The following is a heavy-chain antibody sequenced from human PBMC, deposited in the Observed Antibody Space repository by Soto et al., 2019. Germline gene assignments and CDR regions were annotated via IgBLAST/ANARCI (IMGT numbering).Heavy chain of an antibody. CDR1: GGSISSGGYY. V-gene: IGHV4-31*03. D-gene: IGHD3-22*01. CDR3: ARDRPLPDYDSSGYLDY. CDR2: IYYSGST. J-gene: IGHJ4*02. Sequence: QVQLQESGPGLVKPSQTLSLTCTVSGGSISSGGYYWSWIRQHPGKGLEWIGYIYYSGSTYYNPSLKSRVTISVGTSKNQFSLKLSSVTAADTAVYYCARDRPLPDYDSSGYLDYWGQGTLVTVSS.